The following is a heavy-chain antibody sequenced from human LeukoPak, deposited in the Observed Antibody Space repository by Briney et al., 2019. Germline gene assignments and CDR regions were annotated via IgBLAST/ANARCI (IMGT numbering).Heavy chain of an antibody. CDR1: GFTVSSNY. CDR3: ARYLSGWYYFDY. J-gene: IGHJ4*02. V-gene: IGHV3-53*01. Sequence: GGSLRLSCAASGFTVSSNYMSWVRQAPGKGLEWVSLIYSGGSTYYADSVKGRFTVSRDNSKNTLFLQMNSLRAKDTAVYYCARYLSGWYYFDYWGQGTLVTVSS. D-gene: IGHD6-19*01. CDR2: IYSGGST.